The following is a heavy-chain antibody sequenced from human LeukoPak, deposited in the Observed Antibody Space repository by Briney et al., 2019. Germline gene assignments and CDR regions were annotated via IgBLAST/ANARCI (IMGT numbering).Heavy chain of an antibody. V-gene: IGHV3-15*01. CDR2: IKSKTDGGTT. CDR1: GFTFSNAW. D-gene: IGHD3-9*01. Sequence: GGSLRLSCAASGFTFSNAWMSWVRQAPGKGLEWVGRIKSKTDGGTTDYAAPVKGRFTTSRDDSKNTLYLQMNSLKTEDTAVYYCTVNYENYDILTGYLLRFDYWGQGTLVTVSS. CDR3: TVNYENYDILTGYLLRFDY. J-gene: IGHJ4*02.